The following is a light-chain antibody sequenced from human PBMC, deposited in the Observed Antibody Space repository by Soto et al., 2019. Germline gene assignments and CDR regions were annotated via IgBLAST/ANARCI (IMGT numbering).Light chain of an antibody. J-gene: IGKJ3*01. CDR3: QQASSFPPT. CDR1: QGISSW. V-gene: IGKV1-12*01. CDR2: AAS. Sequence: DIQLTQSPSSVSASVGDRVTITCRASQGISSWLAWYQKKPGKAPKLLIYAASSLQSGVPSRFSGGGSGTDFTLTISSLQPEDFATYYCQQASSFPPTFGHGTKVDFK.